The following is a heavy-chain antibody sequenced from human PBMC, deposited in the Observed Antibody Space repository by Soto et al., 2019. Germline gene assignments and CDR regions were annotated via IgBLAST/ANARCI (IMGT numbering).Heavy chain of an antibody. CDR2: IYYTGST. Sequence: SEAVSLTCAVSVYSISSGYYWGWIRQPPGKGLEWIGSIYYTGSTNYNPSLKSRVTISVDTSKNQFSLKLRSVTAADTAVYYCAREKYSSSGFFDYWGQGTLVTVSS. J-gene: IGHJ4*02. CDR1: VYSISSGYY. V-gene: IGHV4-38-2*02. D-gene: IGHD6-6*01. CDR3: AREKYSSSGFFDY.